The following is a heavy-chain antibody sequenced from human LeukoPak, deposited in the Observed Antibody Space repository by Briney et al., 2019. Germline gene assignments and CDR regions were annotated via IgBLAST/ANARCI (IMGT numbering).Heavy chain of an antibody. J-gene: IGHJ6*03. CDR2: ISSSSTTT. Sequence: GGSLRLSCAASGFTFSSYSMNWVRQAPGKGLEWVSYISSSSTTTYYADSVKGRFTISRDNSKNTLYLQMNSLRAEDTAVYYCARDGGLYYYYYMDVWGKGTTVTVSS. D-gene: IGHD3-16*01. CDR1: GFTFSSYS. V-gene: IGHV3-48*01. CDR3: ARDGGLYYYYYMDV.